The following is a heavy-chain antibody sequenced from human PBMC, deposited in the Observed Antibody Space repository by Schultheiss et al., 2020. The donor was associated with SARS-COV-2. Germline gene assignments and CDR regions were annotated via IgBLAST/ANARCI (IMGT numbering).Heavy chain of an antibody. CDR1: GGSVSSGGYY. CDR3: ARSPLPYCRGGSCRKEHSWLVP. V-gene: IGHV4-30-4*08. D-gene: IGHD2-15*01. J-gene: IGHJ5*02. CDR2: IYNSGST. Sequence: SQTLSLTCTVPGGSVSSGGYYWGWIRQPPGKGLEWIGYIYNSGSTYYNPSLKSRVTISVDTFKNQFSLKLIAVTAADTAVYYCARSPLPYCRGGSCRKEHSWLVPRGHGALGTGSS.